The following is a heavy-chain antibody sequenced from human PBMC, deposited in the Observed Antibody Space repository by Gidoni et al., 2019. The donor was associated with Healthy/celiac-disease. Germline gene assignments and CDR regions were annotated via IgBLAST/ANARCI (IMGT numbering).Heavy chain of an antibody. Sequence: QVQLVQSGAEVKKPGASVKFSCTASGYTFTSYAMHWVRQAPGQRLEWMGWIHAGNGNTKYSQKFQGRVTITSDTSASTAYMELSSLRSEDTAVYYCAREDIVVVPAYYGMDVWGQGTTVTVSS. V-gene: IGHV1-3*01. CDR2: IHAGNGNT. J-gene: IGHJ6*02. CDR3: AREDIVVVPAYYGMDV. CDR1: GYTFTSYA. D-gene: IGHD2-2*01.